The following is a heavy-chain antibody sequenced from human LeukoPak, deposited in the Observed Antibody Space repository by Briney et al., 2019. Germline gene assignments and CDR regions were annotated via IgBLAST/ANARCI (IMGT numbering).Heavy chain of an antibody. J-gene: IGHJ4*02. V-gene: IGHV3-23*01. D-gene: IGHD1-1*01. CDR1: GFTFSSHA. CDR3: AKISWDGRGTFD. CDR2: VSGSGDNT. Sequence: GGSLRLSCAASGFTFSSHAMSWVRQAPGEGLEWVSAVSGSGDNTYYADSVKGRFTISRDNSKDTLSLQMNSLRAEDTAVYYCAKISWDGRGTFDWGQGTLVTVSS.